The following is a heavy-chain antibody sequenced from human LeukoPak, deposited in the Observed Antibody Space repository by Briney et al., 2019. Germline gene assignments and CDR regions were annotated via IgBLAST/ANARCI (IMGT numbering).Heavy chain of an antibody. D-gene: IGHD2-21*01. CDR3: ESSITKAGGS. J-gene: IGHJ5*02. Sequence: PGGSLKLSRAASGFSFSDSPIHWVRQASGKGLEWVGRIRSKDQNSATAYAESVKGRFTISRDDSKNMAYLQMNSLRIEDTAVYYCESSITKAGGSWGQGTLVTVSS. V-gene: IGHV3-73*01. CDR2: IRSKDQNSAT. CDR1: GFSFSDSP.